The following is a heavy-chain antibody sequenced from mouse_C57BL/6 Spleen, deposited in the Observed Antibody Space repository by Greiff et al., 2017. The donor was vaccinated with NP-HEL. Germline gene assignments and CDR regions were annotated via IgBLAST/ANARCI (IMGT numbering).Heavy chain of an antibody. Sequence: EVQLQQSGAELVRPGASVKLSCTASGFNIKDYYMHWVKQRPEQGLEWIGRIDPEDGDTEYAPKFQGKATLTADTSSNPAYLQLSSRTSEDAAVYYCTTLGGYGAWFAYWGQGTLVTVSA. D-gene: IGHD2-2*01. CDR3: TTLGGYGAWFAY. J-gene: IGHJ3*01. CDR2: IDPEDGDT. V-gene: IGHV14-1*01. CDR1: GFNIKDYY.